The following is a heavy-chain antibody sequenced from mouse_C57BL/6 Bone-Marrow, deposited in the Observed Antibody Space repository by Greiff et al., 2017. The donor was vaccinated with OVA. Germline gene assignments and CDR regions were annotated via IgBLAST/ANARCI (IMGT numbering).Heavy chain of an antibody. Sequence: QVQLKEPGAELVRPGTSVKLSCKASGYTFTNYWMHWVKQRPGQGLEWIGVIAPSDSYINYNQKFKGRATLTVYTSSSTAYMHLSSLTSEDSAVYYCAHCGSRLYLHYWGQGTSLTVSS. V-gene: IGHV1-59*01. D-gene: IGHD1-1*01. CDR3: AHCGSRLYLHY. CDR1: GYTFTNYW. J-gene: IGHJ2*02. CDR2: IAPSDSYI.